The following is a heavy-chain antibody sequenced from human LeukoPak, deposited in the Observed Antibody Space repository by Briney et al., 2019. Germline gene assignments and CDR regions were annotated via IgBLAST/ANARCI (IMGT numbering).Heavy chain of an antibody. V-gene: IGHV4-59*01. D-gene: IGHD3-22*01. CDR1: GGSISSYY. CDR2: IYYSGST. Sequence: SETLSLTCTVSGGSISSYYWSWIRQPPGKGLEWIGYIYYSGSTNCKPSLKSRVTISVETSKNQFSLKLRSATAADTAVYYCARVTGYMIEDYFDYWGQGTLVSVCS. J-gene: IGHJ4*02. CDR3: ARVTGYMIEDYFDY.